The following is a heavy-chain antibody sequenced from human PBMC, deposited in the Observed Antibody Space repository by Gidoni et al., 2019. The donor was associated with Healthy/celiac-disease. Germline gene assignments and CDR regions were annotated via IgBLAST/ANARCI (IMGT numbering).Heavy chain of an antibody. J-gene: IGHJ4*02. Sequence: QVQLVQSGAAVKKPGASVKVSCKASGYPFTSYYMHWVRQAPGQGLEWMGIINPRGGSTSYAQKFQGRVTMTRDTSTSTVYMELSSLRSEDTAVYYCARAIRFLEWFKPAGVDYWGQGTLVTVSS. CDR1: GYPFTSYY. D-gene: IGHD3-3*01. CDR3: ARAIRFLEWFKPAGVDY. CDR2: INPRGGST. V-gene: IGHV1-46*03.